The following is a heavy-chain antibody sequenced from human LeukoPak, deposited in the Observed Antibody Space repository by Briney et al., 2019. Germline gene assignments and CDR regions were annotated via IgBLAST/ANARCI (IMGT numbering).Heavy chain of an antibody. CDR2: IIPIFGTA. CDR3: ARDPRYGGYDYYYYYMDV. Sequence: GASVKVSRKASGGTFSSYAISWVRQVPGQGLEWMGGIIPIFGTANYAQKFQGRVTITADESTSTAYMELSSLRSEDTAVYYCARDPRYGGYDYYYYYMDVRGKGTTVTVSS. J-gene: IGHJ6*03. V-gene: IGHV1-69*01. D-gene: IGHD5-12*01. CDR1: GGTFSSYA.